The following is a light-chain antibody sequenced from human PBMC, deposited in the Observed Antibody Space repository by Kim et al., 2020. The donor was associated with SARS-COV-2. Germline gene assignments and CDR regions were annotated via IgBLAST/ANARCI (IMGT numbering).Light chain of an antibody. J-gene: IGLJ3*02. V-gene: IGLV3-19*01. CDR1: SLRSYF. Sequence: ALGQTVRITCHGDSLRSYFASWYQQRPGQAPVLVIYDKNNRPSGIPDRFSASSSGNTASLTITGAQAEDEADYYCNSRDSSGYHLVFGGGTKLTVL. CDR3: NSRDSSGYHLV. CDR2: DKN.